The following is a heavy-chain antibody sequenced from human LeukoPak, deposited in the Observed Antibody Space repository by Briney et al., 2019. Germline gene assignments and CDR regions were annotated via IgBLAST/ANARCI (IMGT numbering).Heavy chain of an antibody. CDR2: IIPIFGTA. J-gene: IGHJ5*02. Sequence: GASVKVSCKASGYTFTSYDINWVRQAPGQGLEWMGGIIPIFGTANYAQKFQGRVTIAADESTSTAYMELSSLRSEDTAVYYCARDRPITPNEYYWFDPWGQGTLVTVSS. V-gene: IGHV1-69*13. D-gene: IGHD1-14*01. CDR1: GYTFTSYD. CDR3: ARDRPITPNEYYWFDP.